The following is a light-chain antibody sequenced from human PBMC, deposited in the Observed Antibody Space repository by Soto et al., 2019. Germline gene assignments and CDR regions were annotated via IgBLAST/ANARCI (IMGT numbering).Light chain of an antibody. CDR2: YAS. Sequence: EIMMTQSPATLSVSPGERATLSCRASQSVRTNFAWYQQKPGQAPRLLIYYASTRATGIPARFSGSGSGTEFTLTIRSLQSEDFALYYCQQYNNWPPITFGQGTRLEIK. CDR1: QSVRTN. V-gene: IGKV3-15*01. J-gene: IGKJ5*01. CDR3: QQYNNWPPIT.